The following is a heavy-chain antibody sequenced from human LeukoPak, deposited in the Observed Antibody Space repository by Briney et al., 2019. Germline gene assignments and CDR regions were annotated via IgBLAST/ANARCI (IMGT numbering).Heavy chain of an antibody. J-gene: IGHJ4*02. Sequence: SETLSLTCTVSGGSISSYYWSWIRQPPGKGLEWIGYIYYSGSTNYNPSLKSRVTISVDTSKNQFSLKLSSVTAADTAVYYCARGGLVYYDFWSLNYFDYWGQGTLVTVSS. CDR3: ARGGLVYYDFWSLNYFDY. CDR1: GGSISSYY. CDR2: IYYSGST. V-gene: IGHV4-59*01. D-gene: IGHD3-3*01.